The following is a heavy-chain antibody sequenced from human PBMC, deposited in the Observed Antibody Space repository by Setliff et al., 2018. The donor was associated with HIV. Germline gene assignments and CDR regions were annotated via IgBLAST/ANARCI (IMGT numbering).Heavy chain of an antibody. Sequence: SLRLSCAASGFTFSSYWMSWVRQAPGKGLEWVANINQNGREKYYVDSVKGRFTISRDNVKNSVYLQMNSLRGEDTAVYYCAGSRGYFVKADWGQGTLVTVSS. V-gene: IGHV3-7*01. J-gene: IGHJ4*02. CDR1: GFTFSSYW. CDR3: AGSRGYFVKAD. CDR2: INQNGREK. D-gene: IGHD3-22*01.